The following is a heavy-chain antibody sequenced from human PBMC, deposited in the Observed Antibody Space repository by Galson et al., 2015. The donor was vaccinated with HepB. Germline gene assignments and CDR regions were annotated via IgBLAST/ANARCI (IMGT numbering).Heavy chain of an antibody. Sequence: SLRLSCAASGFTFSSYAMHWVRQAPGKGLEWVAVISYDGSNKYYADSVKGRFTISRDNSKNTLYLQMNSLRAEDTAVYYCARGQGRGGYSSGWYAGYWGQGTLVTVSS. J-gene: IGHJ4*02. CDR3: ARGQGRGGYSSGWYAGY. CDR2: ISYDGSNK. CDR1: GFTFSSYA. V-gene: IGHV3-30*04. D-gene: IGHD6-19*01.